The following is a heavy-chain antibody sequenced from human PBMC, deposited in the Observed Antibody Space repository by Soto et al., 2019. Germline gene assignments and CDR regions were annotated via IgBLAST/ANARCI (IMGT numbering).Heavy chain of an antibody. CDR2: IYYSGST. J-gene: IGHJ6*02. CDR3: ARARAPAAYGMGV. D-gene: IGHD2-2*01. V-gene: IGHV4-59*01. Sequence: KPSETLSLTCTVSGGSISSYYWSWIRQPPGKGLEWIGYIYYSGSTNYNPSLKSRVTISVDTANNQFSLKLSSVTAADTAVYHCARARAPAAYGMGVWGRLTTVTISS. CDR1: GGSISSYY.